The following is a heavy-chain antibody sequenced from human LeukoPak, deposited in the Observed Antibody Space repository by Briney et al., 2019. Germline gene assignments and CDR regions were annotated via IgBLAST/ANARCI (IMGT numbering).Heavy chain of an antibody. Sequence: GGSLRLSCAASGFTFDDYAMHWVRQAPGKGLEWVSLISWDGGSTYYADSVKGRFTISRDNSKNTLYLQMNSLRAEDTAVYYCAKGRGRSSTGDLDWGQGTLVTVSS. D-gene: IGHD7-27*01. J-gene: IGHJ4*02. CDR3: AKGRGRSSTGDLD. V-gene: IGHV3-43D*04. CDR2: ISWDGGST. CDR1: GFTFDDYA.